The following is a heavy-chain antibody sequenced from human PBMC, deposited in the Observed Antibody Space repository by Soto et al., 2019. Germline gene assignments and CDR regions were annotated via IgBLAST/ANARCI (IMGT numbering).Heavy chain of an antibody. CDR2: IKSKTDGGTT. V-gene: IGHV3-15*01. D-gene: IGHD5-12*01. CDR3: TTVGIVATILSRFAFDI. CDR1: GFTFSNAW. Sequence: PGGSLRLSCAASGFTFSNAWMSWVRQAPGKGLEWVGRIKSKTDGGTTDYAAPVKGRFTISRDDSKNTLYLQMNSLKTEDTAVYYCTTVGIVATILSRFAFDIWGQGTMVTVSS. J-gene: IGHJ3*02.